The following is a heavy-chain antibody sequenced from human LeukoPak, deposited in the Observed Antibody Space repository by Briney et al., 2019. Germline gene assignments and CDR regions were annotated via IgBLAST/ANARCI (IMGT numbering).Heavy chain of an antibody. J-gene: IGHJ3*01. CDR2: IYYSGST. CDR1: GGSISSYY. Sequence: PSETLSLTCTVSGGSISSYYWSWIRQPPGKGLEWIGYIYYSGSTYYNPSLKSRVTISVDTSKNQFSLKLSSVTAADTAIYYCARAPVPEWELRFKGAFDRWGQGTVVTVSS. CDR3: ARAPVPEWELRFKGAFDR. V-gene: IGHV4-59*08. D-gene: IGHD1-26*01.